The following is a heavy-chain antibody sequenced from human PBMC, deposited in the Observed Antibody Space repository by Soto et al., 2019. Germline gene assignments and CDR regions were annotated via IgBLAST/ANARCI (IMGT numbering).Heavy chain of an antibody. V-gene: IGHV4-39*01. Sequence: PSETLSLSCTVSGGSISSSSYYWGWIRQPPGKGLAWIGSIYYSGSTYYNPSLKSRVTISVDTSKNQFSLKLSSVPAADTAVYYCASSITIFGVVIIEWFDPWGQGTLVTVSS. D-gene: IGHD3-3*01. CDR2: IYYSGST. CDR3: ASSITIFGVVIIEWFDP. J-gene: IGHJ5*02. CDR1: GGSISSSSYY.